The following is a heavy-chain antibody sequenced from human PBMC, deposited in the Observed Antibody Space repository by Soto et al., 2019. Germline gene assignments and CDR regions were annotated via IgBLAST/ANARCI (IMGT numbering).Heavy chain of an antibody. CDR3: ARDRDVLYYYYYYGMDV. D-gene: IGHD3-9*01. CDR2: ISYDGSNK. Sequence: GGSLRLSWAASGFTFSSYAMHWVRQAPGKGLEWVAVISYDGSNKYYADSVKGRFTISRDNSKNTLYLQMNSLRAEDTAVYYCARDRDVLYYYYYYGMDVWGQGTTVTVSS. CDR1: GFTFSSYA. V-gene: IGHV3-30-3*01. J-gene: IGHJ6*02.